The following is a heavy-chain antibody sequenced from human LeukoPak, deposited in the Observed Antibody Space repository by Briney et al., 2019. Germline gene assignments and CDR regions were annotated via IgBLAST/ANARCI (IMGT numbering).Heavy chain of an antibody. J-gene: IGHJ4*02. V-gene: IGHV3-21*01. CDR2: ISTSHSYI. CDR3: ARRGYYYDSSGYYSYEGRDY. D-gene: IGHD3-22*01. CDR1: GFTLSSYT. Sequence: GGSLRLSCTASGFTLSSYTFNWVRQAPGKGLEWVSSISTSHSYIYYADSLKGRFTISRDNAKNSLYLQMSSLRAEDTAVYYCARRGYYYDSSGYYSYEGRDYWGQGTLVTVSS.